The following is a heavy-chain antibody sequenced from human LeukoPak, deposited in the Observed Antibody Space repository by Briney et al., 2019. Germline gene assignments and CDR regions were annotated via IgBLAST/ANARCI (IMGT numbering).Heavy chain of an antibody. CDR2: INPNSGGT. V-gene: IGHV1-2*02. D-gene: IGHD3-10*01. CDR3: ARSNYYGSGSYRYYFDY. Sequence: ASVKVSCKASGYTFTGYYMHWVRQAPGQGLEWMGWINPNSGGTNYAQKFQGRVTMTRDTYISTAYMELSRLRSDDTAVYYCARSNYYGSGSYRYYFDYWGQGTLVTVSS. J-gene: IGHJ4*02. CDR1: GYTFTGYY.